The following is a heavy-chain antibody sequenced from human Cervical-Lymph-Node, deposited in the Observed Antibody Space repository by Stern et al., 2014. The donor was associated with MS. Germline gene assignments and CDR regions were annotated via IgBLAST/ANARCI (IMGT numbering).Heavy chain of an antibody. Sequence: VQLVESEGGVVQPGRSLRLSCAGSGFTFSTYGIHWVRQAPGKGLEWVALISHDGSKKSYADSVKGRFTISRDNSNNTVYVHMNSLRDEDTAVYYCAKDRGSGWSLDYWGQGTLVIVSS. J-gene: IGHJ4*02. V-gene: IGHV3-30*18. CDR3: AKDRGSGWSLDY. CDR1: GFTFSTYG. CDR2: ISHDGSKK. D-gene: IGHD6-19*01.